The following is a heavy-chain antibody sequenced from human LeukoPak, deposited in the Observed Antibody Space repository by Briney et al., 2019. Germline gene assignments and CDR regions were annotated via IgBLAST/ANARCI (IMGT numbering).Heavy chain of an antibody. D-gene: IGHD1-1*01. J-gene: IGHJ4*02. V-gene: IGHV3-21*01. Sequence: GGSLRLSCAASGFTFSSYSMNWVRQAPGKGLEWVSSISSSSSYIYYADSVKGRFTISRDNAKNSLYLQMNSLRAEDTAVYYCARGRDFWNPGPFDYWCQGTLVTVSS. CDR2: ISSSSSYI. CDR3: ARGRDFWNPGPFDY. CDR1: GFTFSSYS.